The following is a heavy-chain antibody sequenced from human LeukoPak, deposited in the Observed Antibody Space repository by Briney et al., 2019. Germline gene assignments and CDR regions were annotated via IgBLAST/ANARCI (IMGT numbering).Heavy chain of an antibody. CDR1: GFTFSSYA. CDR3: AKPVRGVFAYDY. Sequence: GGSLRLSCAASGFTFSSYAMSWVRHAPGKELEWVSAISGSGGSTYYADSVKDRFTISRDNSKNTLYLQMNSLRAKDTAVYYCAKPVRGVFAYDYSGEGTPVTVSS. CDR2: ISGSGGST. V-gene: IGHV3-23*01. D-gene: IGHD3-10*01. J-gene: IGHJ4*02.